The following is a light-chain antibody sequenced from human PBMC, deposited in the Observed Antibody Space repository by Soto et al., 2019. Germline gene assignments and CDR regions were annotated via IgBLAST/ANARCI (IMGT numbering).Light chain of an antibody. CDR2: TND. CDR1: FSNIGSNY. V-gene: IGLV1-47*02. CDR3: AVWDDSLRGWV. J-gene: IGLJ3*02. Sequence: QSVLTQPPSASGTLGQRVTISCSGRFSNIGSNYVYWYQQLPGTAPKLLIFTNDQRTSGVPGRFSGSKSGTSASLAISGLRSEDEADYYCAVWDDSLRGWVFGGGTKLTVL.